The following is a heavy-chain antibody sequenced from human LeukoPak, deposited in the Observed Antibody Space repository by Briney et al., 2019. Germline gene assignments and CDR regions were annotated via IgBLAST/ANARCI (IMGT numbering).Heavy chain of an antibody. J-gene: IGHJ3*02. CDR1: GGSFSSGSYY. CDR2: IYNSGST. Sequence: SETLSLTCTVSGGSFSSGSYYWSWIRQPSGKGVEWIGYIYNSGSTNYNPSLKSRVTISADTCKNQFSLKLSSVTAADTAVYYCARVRSWGFDIWGQGTMVTVSS. D-gene: IGHD3-16*01. CDR3: ARVRSWGFDI. V-gene: IGHV4-61*01.